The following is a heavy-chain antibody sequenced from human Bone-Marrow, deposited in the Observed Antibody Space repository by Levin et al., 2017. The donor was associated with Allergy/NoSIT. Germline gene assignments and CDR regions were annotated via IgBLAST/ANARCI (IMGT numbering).Heavy chain of an antibody. CDR1: GFTFNDYA. D-gene: IGHD2-2*01. CDR2: ITWNSNNI. V-gene: IGHV3-9*01. CDR3: ARDTGSVLPAPIRRGYYYYGLDL. J-gene: IGHJ6*02. Sequence: GGSLRLSCVGSGFTFNDYAMNWVRQAPGKGLEWVAGITWNSNNIGYADSVKGRFTISRDNARNSLFLQMNSLSREDTALYYCARDTGSVLPAPIRRGYYYYGLDLWGQGTTVTVS.